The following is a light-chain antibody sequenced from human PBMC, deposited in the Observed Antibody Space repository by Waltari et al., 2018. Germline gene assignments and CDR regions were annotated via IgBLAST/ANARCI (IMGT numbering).Light chain of an antibody. CDR1: SSDIGAYDL. Sequence: QSALTQPASVFGSPGQSITITCSGSSSDIGAYDLVSWYQQHPGKAPKLMTFDVSKRPSGVSDRFAGSKSGNTASLTISGLQAEDEADYYCASYIGRNIRVFGTGTMVTVL. J-gene: IGLJ1*01. V-gene: IGLV2-14*01. CDR3: ASYIGRNIRV. CDR2: DVS.